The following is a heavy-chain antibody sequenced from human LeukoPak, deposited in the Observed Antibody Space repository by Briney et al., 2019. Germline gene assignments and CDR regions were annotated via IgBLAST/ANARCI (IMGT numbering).Heavy chain of an antibody. CDR1: GFNFSIYS. Sequence: GGSLRLSCAASGFNFSIYSMNWVRQSPGKGLEWVSSIRSSSSYMYYADSVKGRFTISRDNAKNSLYLQMNSLRAEDTAVYYCARGTIVATIHADYWGQGTLVTVSS. J-gene: IGHJ4*02. CDR2: IRSSSSYM. CDR3: ARGTIVATIHADY. D-gene: IGHD5-12*01. V-gene: IGHV3-21*06.